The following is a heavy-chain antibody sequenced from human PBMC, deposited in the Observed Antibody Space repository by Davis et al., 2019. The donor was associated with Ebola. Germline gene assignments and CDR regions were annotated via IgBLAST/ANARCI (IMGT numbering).Heavy chain of an antibody. Sequence: SVKVSCKASGGTFSSYAISWVRQAPGQGLEWMGGIIPTFGTANYAQKFQGRVTITADESTSTAYMELSSLRSEDTAVYYCAKEAADCGGDCNSLCDSWGQGTLVTVSS. CDR1: GGTFSSYA. CDR3: AKEAADCGGDCNSLCDS. J-gene: IGHJ4*02. CDR2: IIPTFGTA. D-gene: IGHD2-21*01. V-gene: IGHV1-69*13.